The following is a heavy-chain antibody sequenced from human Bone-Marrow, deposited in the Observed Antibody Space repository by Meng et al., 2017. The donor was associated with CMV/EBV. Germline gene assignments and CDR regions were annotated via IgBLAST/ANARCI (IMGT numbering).Heavy chain of an antibody. CDR2: IIPILGIA. V-gene: IGHV1-69*02. D-gene: IGHD2-2*02. Sequence: SVKVSCKASGGTFSSYTISWVRQAPGQGLEWMGRIIPILGIANYAQKFQGRVTITADKSTSTAYMELSSLRSEDTAVYYCARYSRMTAAIRPSYYYYGMDVWGQGTTVTAP. CDR1: GGTFSSYT. CDR3: ARYSRMTAAIRPSYYYYGMDV. J-gene: IGHJ6*02.